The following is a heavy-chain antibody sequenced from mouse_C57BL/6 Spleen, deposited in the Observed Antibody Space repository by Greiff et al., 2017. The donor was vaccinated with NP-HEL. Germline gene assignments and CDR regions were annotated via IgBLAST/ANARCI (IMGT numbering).Heavy chain of an antibody. V-gene: IGHV14-1*01. CDR2: IDPEDGDT. CDR3: TTYIYYGNPDWFAY. Sequence: VQLQQSGAELVRPGASVKLSCTASGFNIKDYYMHWVKQRPEQGLEWIGRIDPEDGDTEYAPKFQGKATLTADTSSNTAYLQLSSLTSEDTAVDYCTTYIYYGNPDWFAYWGQGTLVTVSA. CDR1: GFNIKDYY. J-gene: IGHJ3*01. D-gene: IGHD2-1*01.